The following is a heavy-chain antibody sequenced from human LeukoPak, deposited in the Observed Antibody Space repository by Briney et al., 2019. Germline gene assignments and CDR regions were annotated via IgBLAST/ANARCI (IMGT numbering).Heavy chain of an antibody. CDR3: ARVSFYYDSSGPY. J-gene: IGHJ4*02. Sequence: GGSLRLSCAASGFTFSSYSMNWVRQAPGKGLEWVSSISSSSSPIYYADSVKGRFTISRDNAKNSLYLQMNSLRAEDTAVYYCARVSFYYDSSGPYWGQGTLVTVSS. D-gene: IGHD3-22*01. V-gene: IGHV3-48*01. CDR2: ISSSSSPI. CDR1: GFTFSSYS.